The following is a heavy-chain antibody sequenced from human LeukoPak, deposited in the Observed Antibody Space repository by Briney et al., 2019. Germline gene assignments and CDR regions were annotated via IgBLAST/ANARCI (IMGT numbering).Heavy chain of an antibody. CDR3: ARGRTYDYVWGSYRYTGSPFDY. CDR2: INHSGST. J-gene: IGHJ4*02. D-gene: IGHD3-16*02. Sequence: KPSETLSLTCAVYGGSFSGYYWSWIRQPPGKGLEWIGEINHSGSTNYNPSLKSRVTISVDTSKNQFSLKLSSVTAADTAVYYCARGRTYDYVWGSYRYTGSPFDYWGQGTLVTVSS. CDR1: GGSFSGYY. V-gene: IGHV4-34*01.